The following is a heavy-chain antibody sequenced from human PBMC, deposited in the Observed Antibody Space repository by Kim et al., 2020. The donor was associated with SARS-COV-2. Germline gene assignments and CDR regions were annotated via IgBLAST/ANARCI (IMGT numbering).Heavy chain of an antibody. CDR3: ARRRGRGAFDI. CDR1: GGSISSYY. D-gene: IGHD3-10*01. CDR2: IYYSGST. J-gene: IGHJ3*02. V-gene: IGHV4-59*08. Sequence: SETLSLTCTVSGGSISSYYWSWIRQPPGKGLEWIGYIYYSGSTNYNPSLKSRVTISVDTSKNQFSLKLSSVTAADTAVYYCARRRGRGAFDIWGQGTMVTVSS.